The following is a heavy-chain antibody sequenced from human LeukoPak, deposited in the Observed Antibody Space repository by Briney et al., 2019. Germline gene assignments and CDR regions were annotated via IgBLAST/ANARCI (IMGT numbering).Heavy chain of an antibody. CDR1: GGSISSGGYS. D-gene: IGHD4-17*01. V-gene: IGHV4-30-2*01. CDR2: IYHSGST. Sequence: PSETLSLTCAVSGGSISSGGYSWSWIRQPPGKGLEWIGYIYHSGSTYYNPSLKSRVTISVDRSKNQFSLKLSSVTAADTAVYYCARVDGDYVMADAFDIWGQGTMVTVSS. CDR3: ARVDGDYVMADAFDI. J-gene: IGHJ3*02.